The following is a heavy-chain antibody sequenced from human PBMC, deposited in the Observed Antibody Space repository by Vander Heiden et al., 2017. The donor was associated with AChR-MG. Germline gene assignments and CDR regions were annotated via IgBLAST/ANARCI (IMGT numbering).Heavy chain of an antibody. D-gene: IGHD3-3*01. V-gene: IGHV1-69*01. CDR2: IIPIFGTA. CDR3: ARVPGWSGYYYWYFDL. Sequence: QVQLVQSGAEVKKPGSSVTVSCKAAEGTFSSYAISWAQQAPGQGLEWMGGIIPIFGTATYAQKFQGRVTITADESTSTAYMELSSLRSEDTAVYYCARVPGWSGYYYWYFDLWGRGTLVTVSS. CDR1: EGTFSSYA. J-gene: IGHJ2*01.